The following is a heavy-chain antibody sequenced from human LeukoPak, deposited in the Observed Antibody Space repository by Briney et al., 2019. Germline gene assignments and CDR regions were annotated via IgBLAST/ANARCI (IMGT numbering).Heavy chain of an antibody. Sequence: GESLKISCKGSGYSFTSYWIGWVRQMPGKGLEWMGIIYPGDSDTRYSPSFQGQVTISADKSISTAYLQWSSLKASDTAMYYCARDSVSPHTGSSGWYYFDYWGQGTLVTVSS. CDR2: IYPGDSDT. D-gene: IGHD6-19*01. V-gene: IGHV5-51*01. CDR3: ARDSVSPHTGSSGWYYFDY. J-gene: IGHJ4*02. CDR1: GYSFTSYW.